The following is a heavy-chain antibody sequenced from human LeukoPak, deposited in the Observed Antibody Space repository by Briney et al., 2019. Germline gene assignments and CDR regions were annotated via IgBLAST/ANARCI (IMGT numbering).Heavy chain of an antibody. CDR2: ISGSGGST. Sequence: RSLRLSCAASGFTFSSYAMSWVRQAPGKGLEWVSAISGSGGSTYYADSVKGRFTISRDNSKNTLYLQMNSLRAEDTAVYYCAKIVGATKPVDYWVQGTLVTVSS. D-gene: IGHD1-26*01. J-gene: IGHJ4*02. CDR1: GFTFSSYA. V-gene: IGHV3-23*01. CDR3: AKIVGATKPVDY.